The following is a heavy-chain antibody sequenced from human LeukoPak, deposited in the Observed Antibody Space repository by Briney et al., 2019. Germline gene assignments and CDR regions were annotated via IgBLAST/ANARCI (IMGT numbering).Heavy chain of an antibody. Sequence: SETLSLTCTVSSGSISSYYWSWIRQPPGKGLEWNGYIYYTGSTNHYPSLKSRVTISVDTSKNQFSLKLSSVTAADTAVYYCAVASSFFDYWGQGTLVTVSS. CDR3: AVASSFFDY. J-gene: IGHJ4*02. D-gene: IGHD5-12*01. CDR1: SGSISSYY. CDR2: IYYTGST. V-gene: IGHV4-59*08.